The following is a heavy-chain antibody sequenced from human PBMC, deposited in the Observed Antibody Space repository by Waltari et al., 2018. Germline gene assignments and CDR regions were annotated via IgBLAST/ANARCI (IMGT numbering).Heavy chain of an antibody. J-gene: IGHJ4*02. CDR2: IDPNSGVT. Sequence: QVQLVQSGAEVKRPGASVTVSCQPYGYPFPAYFIHWVRQAPQGLEWMGWIDPNSGVTNYEQKFQGRVTMTRDTSISTTYMDLSNLRSDDTAVYYCARGPSTGAFDYWGQGTLVTVSS. CDR3: ARGPSTGAFDY. V-gene: IGHV1-2*02. CDR1: GYPFPAYF.